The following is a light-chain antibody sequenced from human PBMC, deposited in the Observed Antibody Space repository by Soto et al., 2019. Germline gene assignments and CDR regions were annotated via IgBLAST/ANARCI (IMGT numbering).Light chain of an antibody. V-gene: IGKV3-11*01. Sequence: EIVLTQSPATLSLSPGERATLSCRASQSVSSYLAWYQQKPGQAPRLLIYDASNRATGIPARFSGSGSGTDFHLTISSLEPEDFAVYYCQQRRNWLTFGGGTKVEIK. J-gene: IGKJ4*01. CDR2: DAS. CDR1: QSVSSY. CDR3: QQRRNWLT.